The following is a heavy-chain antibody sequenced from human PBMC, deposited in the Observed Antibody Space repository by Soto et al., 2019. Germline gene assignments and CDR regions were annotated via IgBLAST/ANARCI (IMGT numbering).Heavy chain of an antibody. CDR1: GFTFSSYT. Sequence: EVQLVESGGGLVKPGGSLRVSCAASGFTFSSYTLNWVRQAPGKGLEWVSSISSSSNYIYYADSVKGRFTISRDNAKNSLYLQMNSLRAEDTAVYYCARGYDSFDYWGQGTLVTVSS. CDR2: ISSSSNYI. V-gene: IGHV3-21*01. CDR3: ARGYDSFDY. J-gene: IGHJ4*02. D-gene: IGHD3-22*01.